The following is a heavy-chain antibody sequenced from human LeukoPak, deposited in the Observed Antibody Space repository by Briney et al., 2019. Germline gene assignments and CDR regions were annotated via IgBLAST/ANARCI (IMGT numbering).Heavy chain of an antibody. J-gene: IGHJ4*02. V-gene: IGHV3-23*01. D-gene: IGHD3-9*01. Sequence: GGSLRLSCAASGFTFSIYAMSWVRQAPGKGLEWVSTLSGIGDSTYYADSVKGRFIISRDNSKNALYLQMDRLREEDTAVYYCAKVLSLRHFDWVLYIDHWGQGTLVTVFS. CDR3: AKVLSLRHFDWVLYIDH. CDR1: GFTFSIYA. CDR2: LSGIGDST.